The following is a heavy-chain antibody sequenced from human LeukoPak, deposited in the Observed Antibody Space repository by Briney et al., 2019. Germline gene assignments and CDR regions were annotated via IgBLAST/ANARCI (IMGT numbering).Heavy chain of an antibody. D-gene: IGHD2-15*01. CDR3: ASASGGYYQYYMDV. CDR1: GDSISSYY. V-gene: IGHV4-59*01. CDR2: FYYSGTT. J-gene: IGHJ6*03. Sequence: PSETLSLTCTVSGDSISSYYWTWIREPPGRGLEDIGYFYYSGTTNYNPSLKSRVTISVDTSKNQLSLKLRSVTAADTAVYYCASASGGYYQYYMDVWGKGTTVTVAS.